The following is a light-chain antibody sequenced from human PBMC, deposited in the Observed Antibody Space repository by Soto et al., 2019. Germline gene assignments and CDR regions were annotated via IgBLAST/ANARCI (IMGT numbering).Light chain of an antibody. CDR1: QSFSNNY. J-gene: IGKJ1*01. CDR2: GAS. V-gene: IGKV3-20*01. CDR3: QQYGSSGT. Sequence: EGVFTESRCTLSISPGERATLSCRASQSFSNNYLAWYQQKPGQAPRLLIYGASNRATGIPDRFSGSGSGTDFTLTISRLEPEDFAVYYCQQYGSSGTFGQGTMV.